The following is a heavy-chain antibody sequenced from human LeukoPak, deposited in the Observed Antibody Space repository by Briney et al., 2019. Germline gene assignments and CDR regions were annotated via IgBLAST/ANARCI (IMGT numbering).Heavy chain of an antibody. Sequence: ASVKVSCKASGYTFTSYGISWVRQAPGQGLEWMGWISAYNGNTNYAQKLQGRVTMTTDTSTSTAYMELRSLRSDDTAAYYCASPSSGWYSFDYWGQGTLVTVSS. V-gene: IGHV1-18*01. CDR3: ASPSSGWYSFDY. D-gene: IGHD6-19*01. J-gene: IGHJ4*02. CDR1: GYTFTSYG. CDR2: ISAYNGNT.